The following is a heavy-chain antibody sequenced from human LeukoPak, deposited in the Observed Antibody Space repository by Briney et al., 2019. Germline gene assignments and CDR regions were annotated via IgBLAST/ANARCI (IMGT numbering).Heavy chain of an antibody. CDR2: IYYSGST. D-gene: IGHD2-15*01. J-gene: IGHJ4*02. CDR3: ARGPPYLLFDY. V-gene: IGHV4-59*01. CDR1: GGSISSYY. Sequence: SETLSLTCTVSGGSISSYYWSWIRQPPGKGLEWIGYIYYSGSTNYNPSLKSRVTISVDTSKNQFSLKLTSVTAADTAVYYCARGPPYLLFDYWGQGTLVTVSS.